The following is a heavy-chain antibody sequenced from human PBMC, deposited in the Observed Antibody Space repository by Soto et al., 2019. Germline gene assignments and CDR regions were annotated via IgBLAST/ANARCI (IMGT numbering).Heavy chain of an antibody. V-gene: IGHV4-31*03. Sequence: SETLSLTCTVSGGSISSGGYYWSWIRQHPGKGLEWIGYIYYSGSTYYNPSLKSRVTISVDTSKNQFSLKLSSVTAADTAVYYCARGMVRGVSYYYGMDVWGQGTTVT. J-gene: IGHJ6*02. CDR3: ARGMVRGVSYYYGMDV. CDR1: GGSISSGGYY. D-gene: IGHD3-10*01. CDR2: IYYSGST.